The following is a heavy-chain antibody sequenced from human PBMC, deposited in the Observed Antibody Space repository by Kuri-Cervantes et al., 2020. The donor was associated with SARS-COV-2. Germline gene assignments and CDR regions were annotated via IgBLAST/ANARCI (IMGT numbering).Heavy chain of an antibody. CDR3: VKGRSGHAAGTWVVWFDP. D-gene: IGHD6-13*01. J-gene: IGHJ5*02. CDR2: ISSNGGST. V-gene: IGHV3-64D*06. CDR1: GFTFSSYA. Sequence: GGSLRLSCAASGFTFSSYAMHWVRQAPGKGLEYVSAISSNGGSTYYADSVKGRFTISRDNSKNTLYLQMSSLRAEDTAVYYCVKGRSGHAAGTWVVWFDPWGQGTLVTVSS.